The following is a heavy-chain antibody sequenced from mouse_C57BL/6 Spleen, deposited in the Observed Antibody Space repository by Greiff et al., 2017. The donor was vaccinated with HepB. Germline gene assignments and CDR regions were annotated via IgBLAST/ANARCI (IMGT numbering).Heavy chain of an antibody. Sequence: QVQLKQSGPELVKPGASVKISCKASGYAFSSSWMNWVKQRPGKGLEWIGRIYPGDGDTNYNGKFKGKATLTADKSSSTAYMQLSSLTSEDSAVYFCARLLTTVVATSDYWGQGTTLTVSS. CDR1: GYAFSSSW. J-gene: IGHJ2*01. CDR2: IYPGDGDT. CDR3: ARLLTTVVATSDY. D-gene: IGHD1-1*01. V-gene: IGHV1-82*01.